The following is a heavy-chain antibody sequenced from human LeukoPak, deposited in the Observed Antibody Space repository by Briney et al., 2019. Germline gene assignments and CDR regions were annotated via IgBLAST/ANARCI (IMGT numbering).Heavy chain of an antibody. Sequence: GGSLRLSCAASGITLDNSAMSWVRQAPGRGLEWVPAISGSGGSTYSADSVKGRFSISRDNSKNTLFLQMSSLRAEDTAVYYCAKGSGATRPYYFDYWGQGTLVTVSS. V-gene: IGHV3-23*01. CDR2: ISGSGGST. CDR1: GITLDNSA. D-gene: IGHD2-21*01. CDR3: AKGSGATRPYYFDY. J-gene: IGHJ4*02.